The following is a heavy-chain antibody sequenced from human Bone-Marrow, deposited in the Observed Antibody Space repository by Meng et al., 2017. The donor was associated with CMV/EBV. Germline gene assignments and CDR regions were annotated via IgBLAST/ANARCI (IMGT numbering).Heavy chain of an antibody. J-gene: IGHJ6*02. CDR2: IYYSGST. V-gene: IGHV4-39*01. Sequence: SETLSLTCTVSGGSISSSSYYWGWIRQPPGKGLEWIGSIYYSGSTYYNPSLKSRVTISVGTSKNQFSLKLSSVTAADTAVYYCARHPGYCSSTSCYNYYYGMDVWGQGTKVTVSS. CDR3: ARHPGYCSSTSCYNYYYGMDV. D-gene: IGHD2-2*02. CDR1: GGSISSSSYY.